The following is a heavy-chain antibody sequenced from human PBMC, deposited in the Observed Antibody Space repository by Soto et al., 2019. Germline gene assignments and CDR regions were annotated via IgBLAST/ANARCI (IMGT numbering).Heavy chain of an antibody. Sequence: PSETLSLTCAVSGGSISSSNWWSWVRQPPGKGLEWIGEIYQSGSTNYNPSLKSRVTISVDTSKNQFSLKLSSVTAADTAVYYCARERPDGARLDPWGQGTLVTVSS. D-gene: IGHD6-6*01. V-gene: IGHV4-4*02. J-gene: IGHJ5*02. CDR2: IYQSGST. CDR1: GGSISSSNW. CDR3: ARERPDGARLDP.